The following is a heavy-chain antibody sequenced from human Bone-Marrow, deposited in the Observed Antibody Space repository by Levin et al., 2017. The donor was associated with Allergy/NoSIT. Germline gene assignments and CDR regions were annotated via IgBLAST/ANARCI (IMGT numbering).Heavy chain of an antibody. CDR1: GDSISPSY. D-gene: IGHD2-21*02. CDR3: VRIGTDCQTSDCYTN. J-gene: IGHJ4*02. CDR2: IHHTGTA. V-gene: IGHV4-59*01. Sequence: GSLRLSCTISGDSISPSYWSWTRQPPGQGLEHVGHIHHTGTANYNPSLRGRVTISLDTSKNQIFLRMTSVTAADTAVYYCVRIGTDCQTSDCYTNWGQGTLVTVSS.